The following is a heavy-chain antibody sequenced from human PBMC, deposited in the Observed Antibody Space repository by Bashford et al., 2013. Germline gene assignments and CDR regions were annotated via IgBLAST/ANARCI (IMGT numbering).Heavy chain of an antibody. CDR3: ARVSVPAATTYYHNGLDV. CDR1: GGSIRNHY. D-gene: IGHD2-2*01. CDR2: VYSTGST. Sequence: SETLSLTCTVSGGSIRNHYWSWIRQTAGKGLEWIGRVYSTGSTNFNPSLKSRITMSVDLSKSQFTLTLSSVTAADTGTYYCARVSVPAATTYYHNGLDVWGQGTTVTVSS. V-gene: IGHV4-4*07. J-gene: IGHJ6*02.